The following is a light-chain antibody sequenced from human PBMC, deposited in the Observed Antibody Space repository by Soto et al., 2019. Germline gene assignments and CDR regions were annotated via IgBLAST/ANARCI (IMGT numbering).Light chain of an antibody. V-gene: IGLV2-14*03. CDR1: SSDVGGYNY. Sequence: QSALTQPASVSGSPGQSITISCTGTSSDVGGYNYVSRYQQRPGKAPKLIISDVSNRPSGVSDRFSASKSGNTASLTISGLQTEDEADYYCISYTSSITYVFGTGTKVTVL. J-gene: IGLJ1*01. CDR2: DVS. CDR3: ISYTSSITYV.